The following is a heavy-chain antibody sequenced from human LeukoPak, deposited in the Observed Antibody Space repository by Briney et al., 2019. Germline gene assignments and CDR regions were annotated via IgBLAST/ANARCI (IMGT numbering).Heavy chain of an antibody. CDR1: GFTFSSYG. CDR3: ASAGYSYGAFFD. V-gene: IGHV3-30*02. D-gene: IGHD5-18*01. Sequence: GGSLRLSCAASGFTFSSYGMHWVRQAPGKGLEWVAFIRYDGSNKYYADSVKGRFAISRDNSKNTLYLQMNSLRDGDTAVYYCASAGYSYGAFFDWGRGTLVTVSS. J-gene: IGHJ4*02. CDR2: IRYDGSNK.